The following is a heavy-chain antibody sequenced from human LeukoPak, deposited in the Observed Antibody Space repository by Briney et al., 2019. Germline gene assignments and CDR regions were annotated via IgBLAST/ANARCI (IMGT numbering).Heavy chain of an antibody. J-gene: IGHJ6*02. D-gene: IGHD6-13*01. CDR3: ARTRAGTKNHYYYGMDV. CDR2: IYSGGST. CDR1: GFTVSSNY. V-gene: IGHV3-53*05. Sequence: PGGSLRLSCAASGFTVSSNYMSWVRQAPGKGLEWVSVIYSGGSTYYADSVKGRFTISRDNSKDTLYLQMNSLRAEDTAVYYCARTRAGTKNHYYYGMDVWGQGTTVTVSS.